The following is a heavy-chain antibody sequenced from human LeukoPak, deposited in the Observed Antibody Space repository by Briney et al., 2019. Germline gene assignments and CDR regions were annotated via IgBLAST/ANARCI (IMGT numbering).Heavy chain of an antibody. Sequence: GGSLRLSCAASGFTFSSFGMHWVRQAPGQGLEWVAVISFDGSNQYYADSVKGRFTISRDNSKNTLYLQMNSLRVEDTAVYYCAKALSGGYDYYYYGMDVWGQGTTVTVSS. CDR2: ISFDGSNQ. D-gene: IGHD5-12*01. CDR3: AKALSGGYDYYYYGMDV. V-gene: IGHV3-30*18. CDR1: GFTFSSFG. J-gene: IGHJ6*02.